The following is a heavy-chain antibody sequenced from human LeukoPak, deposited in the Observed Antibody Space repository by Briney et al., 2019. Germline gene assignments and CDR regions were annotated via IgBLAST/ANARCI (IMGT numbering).Heavy chain of an antibody. D-gene: IGHD5-18*01. CDR3: AREGYSYGFGQGFDY. J-gene: IGHJ4*02. Sequence: SVKVSCKASGGTFSSYAISWVRQAPGQGLEWMGGIIPIFGTANYAQKFQGRVTITADKSTSTAYMELSSLRSEDTVVYYCAREGYSYGFGQGFDYWGQGTLVTVSS. V-gene: IGHV1-69*06. CDR1: GGTFSSYA. CDR2: IIPIFGTA.